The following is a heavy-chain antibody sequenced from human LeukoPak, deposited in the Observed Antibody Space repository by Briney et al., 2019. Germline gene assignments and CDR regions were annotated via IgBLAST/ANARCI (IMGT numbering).Heavy chain of an antibody. J-gene: IGHJ4*02. CDR3: ARWSDSGSVSGDFDY. CDR2: ISAYNGNT. Sequence: ASVKVSCKASGYTFTSYGISWVRQAPGQGLEWMGWISAYNGNTNYAQKLQGRVTKTTDTSTSTAYMELRSLRSDDTAVYYCARWSDSGSVSGDFDYWGQGTLVTVSS. CDR1: GYTFTSYG. D-gene: IGHD1-26*01. V-gene: IGHV1-18*01.